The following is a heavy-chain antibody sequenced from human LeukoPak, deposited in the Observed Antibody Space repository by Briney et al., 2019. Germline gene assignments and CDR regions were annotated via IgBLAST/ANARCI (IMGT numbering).Heavy chain of an antibody. D-gene: IGHD2-21*01. Sequence: GASVKVSCKASVGTFSSYAISWVRQAPGQGLEWMGGIIPIFGTTNYAQKFQGRVTITADESTSTAYMELSSLRSEDTAVYYCAREGASDCGGDCPPGYWGQGTLVTVSS. CDR2: IIPIFGTT. V-gene: IGHV1-69*13. CDR1: VGTFSSYA. CDR3: AREGASDCGGDCPPGY. J-gene: IGHJ4*02.